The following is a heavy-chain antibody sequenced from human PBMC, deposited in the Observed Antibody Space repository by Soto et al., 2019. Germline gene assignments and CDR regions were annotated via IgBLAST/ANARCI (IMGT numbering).Heavy chain of an antibody. CDR1: GYSFTSYW. V-gene: IGHV5-51*01. Sequence: GESLKISCKGSGYSFTSYWIGWVRQMPGKGLEWMGIIYPGDSDTRYSPSFQGQVTISADKSISTAYLQWSSLKASDTAMYYCARHGSEYYYDSSGYYGIDYWGQGTLVTVSS. J-gene: IGHJ4*02. D-gene: IGHD3-22*01. CDR2: IYPGDSDT. CDR3: ARHGSEYYYDSSGYYGIDY.